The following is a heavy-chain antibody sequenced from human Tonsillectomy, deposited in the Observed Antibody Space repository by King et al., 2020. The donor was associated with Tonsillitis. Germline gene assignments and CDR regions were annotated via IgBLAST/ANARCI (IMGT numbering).Heavy chain of an antibody. J-gene: IGHJ4*02. CDR3: ARATRGYSYALDF. D-gene: IGHD5-18*01. Sequence: VQLVEFGGGVVQPGRSLRLSCAASGFTFRSYAMHWVRQAPGKGLEWVAVISYDGSDKYYADSVKGRFTISRDNSKNTLYLQMNSLRGEDTAVYYCARATRGYSYALDFWGQGTQVTVSS. CDR1: GFTFRSYA. CDR2: ISYDGSDK. V-gene: IGHV3-30-3*01.